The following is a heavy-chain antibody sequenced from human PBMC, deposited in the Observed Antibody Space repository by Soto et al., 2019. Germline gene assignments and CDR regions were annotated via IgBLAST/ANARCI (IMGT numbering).Heavy chain of an antibody. Sequence: PSETLSLTCAVYGGSFSGYYWSWIRQPPGKGLEWIGEINHSGSTNYNPSLKSRVTISVDTSKNQFSLKLSSVTAADTAVYYCARGWTIDVYDSSGYTFDYWGQGTLVTVSS. CDR2: INHSGST. V-gene: IGHV4-34*01. D-gene: IGHD3-22*01. J-gene: IGHJ4*02. CDR3: ARGWTIDVYDSSGYTFDY. CDR1: GGSFSGYY.